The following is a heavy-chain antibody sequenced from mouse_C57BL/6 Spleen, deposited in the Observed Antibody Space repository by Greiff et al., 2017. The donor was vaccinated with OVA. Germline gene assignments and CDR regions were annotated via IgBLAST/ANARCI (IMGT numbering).Heavy chain of an antibody. CDR2: ISSGSSTI. CDR1: GFTFSDYG. V-gene: IGHV5-17*01. D-gene: IGHD3-1*01. Sequence: EVKLQESGGGLVKPGGSLKLSCAASGFTFSDYGMHWVRQAPEKGLEWVAYISSGSSTIYYADTVKGRFTISRDNAKNTLFLQMTSLRSEDTAMYYCARHTEGAMDYWGQGTSVTVSS. J-gene: IGHJ4*01. CDR3: ARHTEGAMDY.